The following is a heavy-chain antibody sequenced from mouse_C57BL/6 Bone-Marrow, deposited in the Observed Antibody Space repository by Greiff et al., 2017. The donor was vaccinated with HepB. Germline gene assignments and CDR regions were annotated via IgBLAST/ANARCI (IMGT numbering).Heavy chain of an antibody. J-gene: IGHJ1*03. Sequence: QVQLKQSGAELVKPGASVKMSCKASGYTFTTYPIEWMKQNHGKSLEWIGNFHPYNDDTKYNEKFKGKATLTVEKSSSTVYLELSRLTSDDSAVYYCARRGANWSNWYFDVWGTGTTVTVSS. V-gene: IGHV1-47*01. D-gene: IGHD4-1*01. CDR3: ARRGANWSNWYFDV. CDR1: GYTFTTYP. CDR2: FHPYNDDT.